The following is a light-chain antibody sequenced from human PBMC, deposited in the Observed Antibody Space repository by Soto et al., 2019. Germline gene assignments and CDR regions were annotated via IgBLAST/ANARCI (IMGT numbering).Light chain of an antibody. CDR3: AAWDDSVNGVV. CDR2: TIN. CDR1: SSNIGSNT. V-gene: IGLV1-44*01. Sequence: QSVLTQSPSVSGTPGQRVTISCSGSSSNIGSNTVNWYQQLPGTAPKLLIYTINQRPSGVPDRFSGSKSGTSAPLAISGLQSEDEADYYCAAWDDSVNGVVFGGGTKLTVL. J-gene: IGLJ2*01.